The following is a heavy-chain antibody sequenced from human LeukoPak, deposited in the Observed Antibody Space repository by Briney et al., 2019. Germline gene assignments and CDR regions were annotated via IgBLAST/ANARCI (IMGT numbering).Heavy chain of an antibody. J-gene: IGHJ6*03. CDR2: MNPNSGNT. CDR1: GYTFTSYD. Sequence: ASVKVSCKASGYTFTSYDINWVRQATGQGLEWMGWMNPNSGNTGYAQKFQGRVTITRNTSISTAYMELSSLRSEDTAVYYCAREGDHYGSGSYADYYYYMDVWGKGTTVTVSS. CDR3: AREGDHYGSGSYADYYYYMDV. D-gene: IGHD3-10*01. V-gene: IGHV1-8*03.